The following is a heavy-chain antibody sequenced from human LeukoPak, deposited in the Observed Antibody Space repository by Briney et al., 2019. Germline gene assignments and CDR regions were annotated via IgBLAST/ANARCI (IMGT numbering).Heavy chain of an antibody. V-gene: IGHV4-59*08. Sequence: SETLSLTCTVSGSSISSYFWSWIRQPPGKALGWIGYIYYAGNTKYSPSLKGRVTISVDTSKNQFSLRLSSVTAADTAVYYCARHVSVTPWYFDLWGRGTLVTVSS. CDR2: IYYAGNT. J-gene: IGHJ2*01. CDR1: GSSISSYF. CDR3: ARHVSVTPWYFDL. D-gene: IGHD4-17*01.